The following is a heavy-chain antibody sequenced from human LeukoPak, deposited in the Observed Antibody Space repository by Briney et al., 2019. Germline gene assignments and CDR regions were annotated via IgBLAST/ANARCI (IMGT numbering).Heavy chain of an antibody. V-gene: IGHV4-30-2*01. J-gene: IGHJ4*02. CDR2: IYHSGST. D-gene: IGHD3-9*01. CDR1: GGSISSGGYY. Sequence: SQTLSLTCTVSGGSISSGGYYWSWTRQPPGKGLEWIGYIYHSGSTYYNPSLKSRVTISVDRSKNQFSLKLSSVTAADTAVYYCARDVRYFDWLQYDYWGQGTLVTVSS. CDR3: ARDVRYFDWLQYDY.